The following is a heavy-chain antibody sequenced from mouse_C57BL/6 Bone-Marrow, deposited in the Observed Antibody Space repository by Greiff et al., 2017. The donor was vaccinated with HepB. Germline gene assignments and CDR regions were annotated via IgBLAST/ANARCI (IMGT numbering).Heavy chain of an antibody. J-gene: IGHJ1*03. CDR2: ISSGGSYT. CDR3: ASYGSSYKYFDV. Sequence: EVQLQESGGDLVKPGGSLKLSCAASGFTFSSYGMSWVRQTPDKRLEWVATISSGGSYTYYPDSVKGRFTISRDNAKNTLYLQMSSLKSEDTAMYYCASYGSSYKYFDVWGTGTTVTVSS. D-gene: IGHD1-1*01. V-gene: IGHV5-6*01. CDR1: GFTFSSYG.